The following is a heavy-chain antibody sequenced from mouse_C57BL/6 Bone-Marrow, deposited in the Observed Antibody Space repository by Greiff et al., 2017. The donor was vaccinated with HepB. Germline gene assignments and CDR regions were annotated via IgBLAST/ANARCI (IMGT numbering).Heavy chain of an antibody. J-gene: IGHJ3*01. CDR2: IWRGGST. CDR1: GFSLTSYG. D-gene: IGHD1-1*01. Sequence: VQLQESGPGLVQPSQSLSITCTVSGFSLTSYGLHWVRQSPGKGLEWLGVIWRGGSTDYNAAFMSRLSITKDNSKSQVFFKMNSLQADDTAIYYCAKSNYGSSTWFAYWGQGTLVTVSA. CDR3: AKSNYGSSTWFAY. V-gene: IGHV2-5*01.